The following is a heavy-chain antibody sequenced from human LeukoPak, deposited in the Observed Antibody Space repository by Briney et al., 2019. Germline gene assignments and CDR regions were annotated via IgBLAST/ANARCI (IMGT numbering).Heavy chain of an antibody. Sequence: PGGSLRLSCAASGFTVSSNYMSWVRQAPGKGLEWVSVIYSGGSTYYADSVKGRFTISRDNSKNTLYLQMNSLRAEDTAVYYCARDLTTVALDYYYYGMGVWGQGTTVTVSS. V-gene: IGHV3-66*01. J-gene: IGHJ6*02. CDR2: IYSGGST. CDR1: GFTVSSNY. D-gene: IGHD4-23*01. CDR3: ARDLTTVALDYYYYGMGV.